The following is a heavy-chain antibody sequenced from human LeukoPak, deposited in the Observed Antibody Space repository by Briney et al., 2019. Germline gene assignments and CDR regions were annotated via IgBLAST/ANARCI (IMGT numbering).Heavy chain of an antibody. Sequence: GGSLRLSCAASGFTFSSYSMNWVRQAPGKGLEWVSSISSSSSYIYYADSVKGRFTISRDNAKNSLYLQMNSLRAEDTAVYYCARGEYSSSSTVDYWGQGTLVTVSA. CDR2: ISSSSSYI. CDR1: GFTFSSYS. CDR3: ARGEYSSSSTVDY. V-gene: IGHV3-21*01. J-gene: IGHJ4*02. D-gene: IGHD6-6*01.